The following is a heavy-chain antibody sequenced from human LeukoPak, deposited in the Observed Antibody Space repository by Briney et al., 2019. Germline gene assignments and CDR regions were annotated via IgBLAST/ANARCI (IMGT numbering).Heavy chain of an antibody. D-gene: IGHD1-26*01. J-gene: IGHJ4*02. CDR2: VIPIFGTA. V-gene: IGHV1-69*05. Sequence: SVKVSCKASGGTFSSNSGISWVRQAPGQGLEWMGGVIPIFGTANYAQKFQGRVTITTDESTRTAYMELSSLRSEDTAVYYCARRVCTTIRCHKRSYYFDYWGQGTLVTVSS. CDR1: GGTFSSNSG. CDR3: ARRVCTTIRCHKRSYYFDY.